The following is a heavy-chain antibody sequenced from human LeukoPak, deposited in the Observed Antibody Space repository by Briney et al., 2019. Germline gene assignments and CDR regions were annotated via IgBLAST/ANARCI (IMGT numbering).Heavy chain of an antibody. Sequence: ASVKVSCKASGYTFSSYYMHWVRQAPGQGLEWMGWINPNSGGTNYAQKFQGRVTITADESTSTAYMELSSLRSEDTAVYYCARGVTIFGVVIGTYMDVWGKGTTVTVSS. J-gene: IGHJ6*03. D-gene: IGHD3-3*01. V-gene: IGHV1-2*02. CDR2: INPNSGGT. CDR3: ARGVTIFGVVIGTYMDV. CDR1: GYTFSSYY.